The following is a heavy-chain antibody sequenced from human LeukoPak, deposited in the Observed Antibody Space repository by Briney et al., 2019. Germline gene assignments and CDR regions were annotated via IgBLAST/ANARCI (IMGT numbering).Heavy chain of an antibody. V-gene: IGHV3-53*01. CDR1: GFTVSSNY. D-gene: IGHD6-19*01. Sequence: GGSLRLSCAASGFTVSSNYMSWVRQAPGKGLEWVSVIYSGGSTYYADYVKRRFPISTDNAKNTLYLQRNSLRAEDTAVYCCARSIAVAETYWFDPWGQGTLVTVSS. CDR3: ARSIAVAETYWFDP. J-gene: IGHJ5*02. CDR2: IYSGGST.